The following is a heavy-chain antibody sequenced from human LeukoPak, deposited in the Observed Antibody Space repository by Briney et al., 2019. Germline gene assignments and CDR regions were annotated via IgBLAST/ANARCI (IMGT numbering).Heavy chain of an antibody. CDR3: ARGPPDYYDSSGSFDY. V-gene: IGHV4-59*01. CDR1: GASISSYY. Sequence: PSETLSLTCTVSGASISSYYWSWIRQPPGKGLEWIGYIYYSGSTNYNPSLKSRVTISVDTSKNQFSLKLSSVTAADTAVYYCARGPPDYYDSSGSFDYWGQGTLVTVSS. CDR2: IYYSGST. J-gene: IGHJ4*02. D-gene: IGHD3-22*01.